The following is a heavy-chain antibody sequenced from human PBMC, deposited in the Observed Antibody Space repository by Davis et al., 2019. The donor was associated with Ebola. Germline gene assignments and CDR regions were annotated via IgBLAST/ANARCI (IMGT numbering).Heavy chain of an antibody. D-gene: IGHD1-1*01. CDR3: ARDHNWAFDS. CDR1: GFTFTSYT. CDR2: VNSPSNYI. J-gene: IGHJ4*02. V-gene: IGHV3-21*01. Sequence: GESLKISCAASGFTFTSYTMYWVRQAPGKGLEWVSSVNSPSNYIYYADSVKGRFTISRDNARNSLYLQMNSLRDEDTALYYCARDHNWAFDSWGQGSLVTVSS.